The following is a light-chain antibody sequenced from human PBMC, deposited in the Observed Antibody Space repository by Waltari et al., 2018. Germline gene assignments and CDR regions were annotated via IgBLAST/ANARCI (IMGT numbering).Light chain of an antibody. Sequence: QSVLTQPPSVSAAPGQRVTISCSGGSSNIGNNYVSWYRQFPGTAPKLLIYEDRERPAGIPGRCAGSKSGTSATLDSTGLQAGDEADDYCGTWDSSLSGAVFGGGTHLTVL. J-gene: IGLJ7*01. CDR3: GTWDSSLSGAV. CDR2: EDR. CDR1: SSNIGNNY. V-gene: IGLV1-51*02.